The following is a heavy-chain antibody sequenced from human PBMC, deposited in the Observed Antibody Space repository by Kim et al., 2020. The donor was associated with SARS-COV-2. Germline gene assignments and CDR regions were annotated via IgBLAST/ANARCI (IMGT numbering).Heavy chain of an antibody. V-gene: IGHV3-11*01. CDR3: ARDRQEDWQLVRGCAGY. D-gene: IGHD6-13*01. CDR1: GFTFSDYY. CDR2: ISSSGSTT. Sequence: GGSLRLSCAASGFTFSDYYMSWIRQAPGKGLEWVSYISSSGSTTYYADSVKGRFTISRDNAKNSLYLQMNSLRAEDTAVYYCARDRQEDWQLVRGCAGYWGQATLVTVSS. J-gene: IGHJ4*02.